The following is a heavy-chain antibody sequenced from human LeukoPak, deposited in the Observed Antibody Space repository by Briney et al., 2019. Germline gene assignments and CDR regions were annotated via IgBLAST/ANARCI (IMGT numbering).Heavy chain of an antibody. CDR1: GGSNSSYY. D-gene: IGHD6-13*01. J-gene: IGHJ4*02. CDR2: IYYSGST. CDR3: ARLSRGAAAGFDY. V-gene: IGHV4-59*08. Sequence: KSSETLSLTCTVSGGSNSSYYWSWMRQPPGKGLERIGYIYYSGSTNYNPSLKSRVTISVDTSKNQFSLKLTSVTAADTAVYYCARLSRGAAAGFDYWGQGTLVTVSS.